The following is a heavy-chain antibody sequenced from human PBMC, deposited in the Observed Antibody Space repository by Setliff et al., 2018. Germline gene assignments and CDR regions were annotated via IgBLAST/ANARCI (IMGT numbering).Heavy chain of an antibody. CDR3: LRLVRYCTKIACQATSGDEV. CDR2: ISAYNGKT. Sequence: ASVKVSCKASGYTLSNSILSWVRQAPGQGLEWMGWISAYNGKTYFAQKFQDRITLTTDTSTNTGYLELRGLRSDDTAVYYCLRLVRYCTKIACQATSGDEVWGRGTLVTVSS. D-gene: IGHD2-8*01. CDR1: GYTLSNSI. V-gene: IGHV1-18*01. J-gene: IGHJ4*02.